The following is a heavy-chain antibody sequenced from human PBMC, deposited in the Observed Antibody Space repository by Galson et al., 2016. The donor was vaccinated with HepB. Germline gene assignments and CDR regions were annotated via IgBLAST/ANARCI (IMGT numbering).Heavy chain of an antibody. CDR1: GFTFSSYS. J-gene: IGHJ3*02. D-gene: IGHD2-2*01. Sequence: SLRLSCAASGFTFSSYSMNWVRQAPGKGLEWVSYISSSSSTIYYADSVKGRFTISRDNAKKSLYLQMNSLRDEDTAVYYCARDYLIQSHKNCISSSCYDAFDIWGQGTMVTVSS. V-gene: IGHV3-48*02. CDR3: ARDYLIQSHKNCISSSCYDAFDI. CDR2: ISSSSSTI.